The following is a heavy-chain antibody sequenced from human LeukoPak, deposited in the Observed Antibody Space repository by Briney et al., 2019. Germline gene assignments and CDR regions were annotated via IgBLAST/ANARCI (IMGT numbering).Heavy chain of an antibody. J-gene: IGHJ4*02. CDR3: AKRSDYGGDGNYFDY. CDR2: ISGRDSYI. CDR1: GSSFSSFG. V-gene: IGHV3-23*01. Sequence: PGGSLRLSCAASGSSFSSFGISWVRQAPGKGLEWVSAISGRDSYIADSVKGRFTISRDNSKNTLYLQMNSLRAEDTAVYYCAKRSDYGGDGNYFDYWGQGTPVTVSS. D-gene: IGHD4-23*01.